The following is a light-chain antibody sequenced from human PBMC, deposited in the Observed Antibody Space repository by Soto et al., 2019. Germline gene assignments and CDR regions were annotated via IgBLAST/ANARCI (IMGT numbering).Light chain of an antibody. CDR3: QKYNSAPTWT. CDR1: QGISNY. V-gene: IGKV1-27*01. CDR2: AAS. J-gene: IGKJ1*01. Sequence: DIQMTQSPSSLSASVGDRVTITCRASQGISNYLAWYQQKPGKAPKLLIYAASSLQSGVPSRFSGRGSGTDFTLTISSLQSEDVATYYCQKYNSAPTWTFGQGTKVEIK.